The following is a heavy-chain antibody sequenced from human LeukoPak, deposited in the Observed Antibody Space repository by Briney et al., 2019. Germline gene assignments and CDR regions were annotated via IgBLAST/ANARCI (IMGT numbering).Heavy chain of an antibody. J-gene: IGHJ4*02. CDR1: GFTFSSYS. CDR3: ARETPANFIVVVPAAVDY. Sequence: GGSLRLSCAASGFTFSSYSMNWVRQAPGKGLEWVSYISSSSSTIYYADSVKGRFTISRDNAKNSLYLQMNSLRAEDMAVYYCARETPANFIVVVPAAVDYWGQGTLVTVSS. V-gene: IGHV3-48*01. D-gene: IGHD2-2*01. CDR2: ISSSSSTI.